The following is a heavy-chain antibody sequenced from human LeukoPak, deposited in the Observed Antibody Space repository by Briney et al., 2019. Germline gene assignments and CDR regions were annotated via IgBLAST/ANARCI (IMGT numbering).Heavy chain of an antibody. J-gene: IGHJ4*02. D-gene: IGHD3-16*02. CDR1: GFTVSSNY. V-gene: IGHV3-30*02. CDR2: IRNDGSNH. Sequence: GGSLRLSCAASGFTVSSNYMSWARQAPGKGLEWVAFIRNDGSNHYYADSVKGRFTISRDNAKNSLYLQMNSLRAEDTAVYYCTTDYYDYVWGSYRPDYWGQGTLVTVSS. CDR3: TTDYYDYVWGSYRPDY.